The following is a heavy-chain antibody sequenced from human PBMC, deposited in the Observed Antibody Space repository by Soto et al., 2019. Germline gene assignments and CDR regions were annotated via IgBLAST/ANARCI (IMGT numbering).Heavy chain of an antibody. Sequence: QVYLQESGPGLVKPSQTLSLTCTVSGDSISSGDYYWSWIRQPPGKGLEWIGYIFYTGSTYYNPSHRRRVSIYVDTSKNQFSLKVNSVVAADTAVYYCARETGTMARAVVMDWGQGTLITVSS. J-gene: IGHJ4*02. CDR1: GDSISSGDYY. D-gene: IGHD3-10*01. CDR2: IFYTGST. V-gene: IGHV4-30-4*01. CDR3: ARETGTMARAVVMD.